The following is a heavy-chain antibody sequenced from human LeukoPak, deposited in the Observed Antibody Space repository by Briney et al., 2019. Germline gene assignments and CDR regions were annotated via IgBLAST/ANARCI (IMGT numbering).Heavy chain of an antibody. V-gene: IGHV3-15*07. Sequence: GSLRLSCAASGFSFSNAWMNWVRQAPGKGLEWVGRIKTKTHGGTTDYAAPVEGRFGISRDDSKNTLYLQMNSLKTEDTAVYYCSSNHWFDPWGQGTLVIVSS. CDR1: GFSFSNAW. D-gene: IGHD1-14*01. CDR2: IKTKTHGGTT. CDR3: SSNHWFDP. J-gene: IGHJ5*02.